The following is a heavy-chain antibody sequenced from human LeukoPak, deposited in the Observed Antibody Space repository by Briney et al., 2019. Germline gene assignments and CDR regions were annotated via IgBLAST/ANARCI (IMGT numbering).Heavy chain of an antibody. D-gene: IGHD3-10*01. Sequence: SETLSLTCTVSGGSISGYFWSWIRQPAGKGLEWIGRIYASGSTNYNPSLRSRVTMSVDTSKNQFSLRLSSVTAADTAVYYCARSRFGELLVAFDIWGQGTMVIVSS. CDR1: GGSISGYF. CDR3: ARSRFGELLVAFDI. J-gene: IGHJ3*02. V-gene: IGHV4-4*07. CDR2: IYASGST.